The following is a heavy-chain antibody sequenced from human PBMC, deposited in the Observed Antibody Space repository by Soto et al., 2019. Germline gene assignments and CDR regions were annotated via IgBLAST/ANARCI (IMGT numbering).Heavy chain of an antibody. J-gene: IGHJ6*02. CDR1: GYSFTSYW. V-gene: IGHV5-51*01. D-gene: IGHD3-10*01. CDR2: IYPGDSDT. CDR3: AGGGVRGVITRSRDYYGMDV. Sequence: PGESLKISCKGSGYSFTSYWIGWVRQMPGKGLEWMGIIYPGDSDTRYSPSFQGQVTISADKSISTAYLQWSSLKASDTAMYYCAGGGVRGVITRSRDYYGMDVWGQGTTVTVSS.